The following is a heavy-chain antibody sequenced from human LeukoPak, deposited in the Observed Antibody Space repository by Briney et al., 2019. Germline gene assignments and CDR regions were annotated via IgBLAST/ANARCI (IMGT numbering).Heavy chain of an antibody. J-gene: IGHJ5*02. D-gene: IGHD2-15*01. CDR3: ARNLGYCSGENCYYFAP. Sequence: PGGSLRLSCVVSGFTFSDYYMSWIRQAPGKGLERISYITNTGSTIKYADSVRGRFTISRDNAKNSLYLQLNSLRAEDTAVYYCARNLGYCSGENCYYFAPWGQGTLVTVSS. CDR1: GFTFSDYY. V-gene: IGHV3-11*04. CDR2: ITNTGSTI.